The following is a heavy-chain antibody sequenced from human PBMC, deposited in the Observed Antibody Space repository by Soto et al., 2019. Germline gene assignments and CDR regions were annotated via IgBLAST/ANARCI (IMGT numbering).Heavy chain of an antibody. D-gene: IGHD3-3*01. CDR3: ARDRVDTIFGVVTYGMDV. V-gene: IGHV3-23*01. Sequence: GGSLRLSCAASGFNFSTYAMSWVRQAPGKGLEWVSGISGSGGGIYYADSVKGRFTISTDSSKNTLYLQMNSLRAEDTAVYYCARDRVDTIFGVVTYGMDVWGQGTTVTVSS. CDR2: ISGSGGGI. CDR1: GFNFSTYA. J-gene: IGHJ6*02.